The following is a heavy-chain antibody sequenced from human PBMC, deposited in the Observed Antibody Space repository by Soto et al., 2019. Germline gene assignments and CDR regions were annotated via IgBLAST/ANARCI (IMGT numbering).Heavy chain of an antibody. D-gene: IGHD5-12*01. Sequence: SETLSLTCTVSGGSISSYYWSWIRQPPGKGLEWIGYIYYSGSTNYNPSLKSRVTISVDTSKNQFSLKLSSVTAADTGVYYCARLGYDSQTPNFDYWGQGTLVTVSS. V-gene: IGHV4-59*08. J-gene: IGHJ4*02. CDR1: GGSISSYY. CDR3: ARLGYDSQTPNFDY. CDR2: IYYSGST.